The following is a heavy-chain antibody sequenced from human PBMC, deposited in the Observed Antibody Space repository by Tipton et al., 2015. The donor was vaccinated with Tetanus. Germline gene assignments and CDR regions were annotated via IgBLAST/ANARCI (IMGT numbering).Heavy chain of an antibody. V-gene: IGHV3-21*01. J-gene: IGHJ5*02. CDR1: GFTFSDYS. Sequence: SLRLSCAASGFTFSDYSMNWVRQAPGKGLEWVSSISGSSNYINYADSVKGRFTISRANARNSLYLQMNSLRDDDTAVYYCARAFFAAATSWGQGTLVAVSS. CDR3: ARAFFAAATS. CDR2: ISGSSNYI. D-gene: IGHD6-13*01.